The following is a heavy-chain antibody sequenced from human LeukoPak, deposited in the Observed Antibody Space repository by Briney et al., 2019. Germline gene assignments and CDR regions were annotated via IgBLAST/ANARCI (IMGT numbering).Heavy chain of an antibody. D-gene: IGHD6-13*01. CDR1: GSTFTRYY. CDR2: INPSSGST. Sequence: ASVKVSCRASGSTFTRYYIRWVRQAPGQWLDWMGMINPSSGSTRFAQMFQDRVTMTRDTSTSAVYMELSSLTSEDTAMYYCARTYSSSWSYCDSWGQGTLVTVSS. V-gene: IGHV1-46*01. J-gene: IGHJ4*02. CDR3: ARTYSSSWSYCDS.